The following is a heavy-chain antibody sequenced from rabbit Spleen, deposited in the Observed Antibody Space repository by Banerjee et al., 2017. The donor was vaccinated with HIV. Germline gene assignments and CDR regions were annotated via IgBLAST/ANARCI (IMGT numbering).Heavy chain of an antibody. J-gene: IGHJ4*01. CDR2: IDTGSGDT. Sequence: QSLEESGGDLVKPGASLTLTCKASGFDFTSTFYMCWVRQAPGKGLEWIGCIDTGSGDTAYATWAKGRFTISKTSSTTVTLQMTSLTAADTATYFCARGEHFSGYGWPYDLWGQGTLVTVS. CDR1: GFDFTSTFY. D-gene: IGHD1-1*01. V-gene: IGHV1S40*01. CDR3: ARGEHFSGYGWPYDL.